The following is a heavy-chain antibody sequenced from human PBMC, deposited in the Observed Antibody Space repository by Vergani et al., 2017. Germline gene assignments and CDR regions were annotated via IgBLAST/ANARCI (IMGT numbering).Heavy chain of an antibody. J-gene: IGHJ6*03. CDR1: GYSFTSYW. CDR2: IYPGDSDT. V-gene: IGHV5-51*01. CDR3: AMXVYYDFWSGYRYYYYMDV. Sequence: EVQLVQSGAEVKKPGESLKISCKGSGYSFTSYWIGWVRQMPGKGLEWMGIIYPGDSDTRYSPSFQGQVTISADKSTSTAYLQWSSLKASDTAMYYCAMXVYYDFWSGYRYYYYMDVWGKGTTVTVSS. D-gene: IGHD3-3*01.